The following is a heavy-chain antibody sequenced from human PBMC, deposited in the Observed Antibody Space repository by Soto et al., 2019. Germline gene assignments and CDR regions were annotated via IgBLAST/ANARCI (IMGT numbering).Heavy chain of an antibody. D-gene: IGHD2-2*01. Sequence: QVQLVQSGAEVKKPGASVKVSCKASGYTFTSYGISWVRQAPGQGLEWMGWISAYNGNTNYAQKLQGRVTMTTDTSTRTDYMELRRLRSDDTAVYYCARDLSDIVVVQAAQKGGFDYWGQGTLVTVSS. J-gene: IGHJ4*02. CDR1: GYTFTSYG. V-gene: IGHV1-18*01. CDR2: ISAYNGNT. CDR3: ARDLSDIVVVQAAQKGGFDY.